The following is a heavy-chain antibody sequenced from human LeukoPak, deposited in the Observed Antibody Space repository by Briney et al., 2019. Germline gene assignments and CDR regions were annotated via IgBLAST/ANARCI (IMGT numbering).Heavy chain of an antibody. CDR3: ARDLTGGFYYMDV. V-gene: IGHV1-2*02. J-gene: IGHJ6*03. Sequence: GAPVKVSCKASGYTFTGYYMHWVRQAPGQGLEWMGWINPNSGGTNYAQKFQGRVTMTRDTSISTAYMELSRLRSDDTAVYYCARDLTGGFYYMDVWGKGTTVTVSS. CDR2: INPNSGGT. D-gene: IGHD7-27*01. CDR1: GYTFTGYY.